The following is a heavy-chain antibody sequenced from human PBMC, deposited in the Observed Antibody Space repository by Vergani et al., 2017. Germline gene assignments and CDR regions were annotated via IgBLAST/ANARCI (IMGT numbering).Heavy chain of an antibody. CDR2: IIPIFGTA. CDR3: ARAHFWTQEYPRALYYYGMDV. D-gene: IGHD3-3*02. V-gene: IGHV1-69*01. Sequence: QVQLVQSGAEVKKPGSSVKVSCKASGGTFSSYAISWVRQAPGQGLEWMGGIIPIFGTANYAQKFQGRVTITADESTRTAYMELSSLRSEDTAVYYCARAHFWTQEYPRALYYYGMDVWGQGTTVTVSS. J-gene: IGHJ6*02. CDR1: GGTFSSYA.